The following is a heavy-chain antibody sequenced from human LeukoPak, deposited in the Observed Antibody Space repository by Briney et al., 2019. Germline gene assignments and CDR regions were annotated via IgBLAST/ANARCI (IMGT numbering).Heavy chain of an antibody. CDR1: GFTFSDYY. CDR3: ARVGQEYYYGMDF. Sequence: NSGGSLRLSCAASGFTFSDYYMSWIRQAPGKGLEWVSYISTVGTYTYYADSVSGRFTISRDNAENSLFLLMSSLRAEDTAVYYCARVGQEYYYGMDFWGRGTSVTVSS. J-gene: IGHJ6*02. CDR2: ISTVGTYT. V-gene: IGHV3-11*06.